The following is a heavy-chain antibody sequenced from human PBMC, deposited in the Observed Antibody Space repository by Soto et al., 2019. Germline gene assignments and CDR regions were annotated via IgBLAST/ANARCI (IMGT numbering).Heavy chain of an antibody. D-gene: IGHD3-22*01. CDR1: GYTFTSYY. J-gene: IGHJ4*02. Sequence: VASVKVSCKASGYTFTSYYMHWVRQAPGQGLEWMGIINPSGGSTSYAQKFQGRVTMTRDTSTSTVYMELSSLRSEDTAVYYCARDPVPGWYDSSGYKSSAFDYWGQGTLVTVS. CDR3: ARDPVPGWYDSSGYKSSAFDY. CDR2: INPSGGST. V-gene: IGHV1-46*01.